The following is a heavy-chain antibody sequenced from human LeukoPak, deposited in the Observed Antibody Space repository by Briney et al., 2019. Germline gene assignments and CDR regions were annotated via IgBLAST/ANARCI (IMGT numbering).Heavy chain of an antibody. Sequence: SETLSLTCTVSGGSISSSDYYWGWIRQPPGKGLEWIASIYYSGTTHYNPSHQSRVTMSVDTSKNQFSLKLSSVTAADTAVYYCARGLSYSSSWYGHPTFYYFDYWGQGTLVTV. CDR1: GGSISSSDYY. V-gene: IGHV4-39*01. J-gene: IGHJ4*02. CDR2: IYYSGTT. CDR3: ARGLSYSSSWYGHPTFYYFDY. D-gene: IGHD6-13*01.